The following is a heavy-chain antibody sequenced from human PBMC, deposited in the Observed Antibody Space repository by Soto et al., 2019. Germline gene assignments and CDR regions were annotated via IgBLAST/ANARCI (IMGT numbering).Heavy chain of an antibody. D-gene: IGHD1-1*01. CDR2: IDPSNSYI. V-gene: IGHV5-10-1*01. Sequence: GESMKISCQGSGYGFTTHWITWVRHTPGKGLEWMGRIDPSNSYINYSPSFQGHVTISVDRSISTAYLQWSRLKASDNAIYYCARRLSGPKEEYNAYYFYGLDVWGQGTKVTVSS. CDR1: GYGFTTHW. J-gene: IGHJ6*02. CDR3: ARRLSGPKEEYNAYYFYGLDV.